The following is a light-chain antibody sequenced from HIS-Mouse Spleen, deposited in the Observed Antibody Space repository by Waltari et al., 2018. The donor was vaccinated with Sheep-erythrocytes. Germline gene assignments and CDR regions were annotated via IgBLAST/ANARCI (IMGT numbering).Light chain of an antibody. J-gene: IGKJ4*01. CDR2: DAS. CDR3: QQRSNWPPA. Sequence: EIVLTQSPATLSFSRGERATLSCRASQSVSSYLAWYQQKPGQAPRLLIYDASNRATGIPARFSGSGSGTDFTLTISSLEPEDFAVYYCQQRSNWPPAFGGGTKVEIK. V-gene: IGKV3-11*01. CDR1: QSVSSY.